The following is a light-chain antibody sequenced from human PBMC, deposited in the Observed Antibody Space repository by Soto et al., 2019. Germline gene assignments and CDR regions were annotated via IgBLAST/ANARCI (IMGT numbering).Light chain of an antibody. CDR3: QSFDSSLSDYV. Sequence: QSVLTQPPSVSGAPGQRVTLSCTGSSSIGAGYDVHWYQQLPGTAPKLLIYRNDNRPSGVPDRFSGSKSGTSASLAITGLQAEDEAEYYCQSFDSSLSDYVFGTGTKLTVL. V-gene: IGLV1-40*01. J-gene: IGLJ1*01. CDR2: RND. CDR1: SSIGAGYD.